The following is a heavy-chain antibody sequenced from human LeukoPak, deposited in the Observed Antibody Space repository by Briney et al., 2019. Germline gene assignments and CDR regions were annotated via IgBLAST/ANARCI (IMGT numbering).Heavy chain of an antibody. D-gene: IGHD3-10*01. CDR3: AKAGGYGSGSYRNWFDP. CDR1: GFTFSSYG. Sequence: PGGSLRLSCAASGFTFSSYGMSWVRQAPGKGLEWVSGISGSGGGTYYADSVKGRFTISRDNSKNTLYLQMNSLRAEDKAVYYCAKAGGYGSGSYRNWFDPWGQGTLVTVSS. J-gene: IGHJ5*02. CDR2: ISGSGGGT. V-gene: IGHV3-23*01.